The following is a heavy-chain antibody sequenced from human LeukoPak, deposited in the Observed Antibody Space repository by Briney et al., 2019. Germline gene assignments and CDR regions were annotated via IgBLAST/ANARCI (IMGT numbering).Heavy chain of an antibody. Sequence: GGSLRLSCAASGFTFSSYAMSWVRQAPGKGLEWVSGIRGSGDNTYYADSVKGRFTISRDKSKNTLYLQMNSLRVEDTAVYYCAKDGRYCGGDCYRNAEYFQHWGQGTLVTVSS. CDR2: IRGSGDNT. J-gene: IGHJ1*01. V-gene: IGHV3-23*01. CDR3: AKDGRYCGGDCYRNAEYFQH. D-gene: IGHD2-21*02. CDR1: GFTFSSYA.